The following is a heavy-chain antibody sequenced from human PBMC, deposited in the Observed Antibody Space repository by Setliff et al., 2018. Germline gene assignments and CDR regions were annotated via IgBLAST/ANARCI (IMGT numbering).Heavy chain of an antibody. V-gene: IGHV1-18*01. CDR3: SKLVRYCTTTACQGASGAEF. J-gene: IGHJ4*02. D-gene: IGHD2-8*01. Sequence: ASVKVSCKASGYTFSNYGITWVRQAPGQVLEWMGWISAYTGNTKFAQKFQGRVTMTTDTSTSTAYLELRSLTSDDTAVYYCSKLVRYCTTTACQGASGAEFWGQGTLVTVSS. CDR2: ISAYTGNT. CDR1: GYTFSNYG.